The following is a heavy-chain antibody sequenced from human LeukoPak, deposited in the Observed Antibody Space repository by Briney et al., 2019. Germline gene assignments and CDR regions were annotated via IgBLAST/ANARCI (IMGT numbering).Heavy chain of an antibody. V-gene: IGHV1-2*02. CDR1: GYTFTGYY. D-gene: IGHD5-18*01. CDR3: AVETDTAMAMGVYFDY. CDR2: INPNSGGT. J-gene: IGHJ4*02. Sequence: ASVKVSCKASGYTFTGYYMHWVRQAPGQGLEWMGWINPNSGGTNYAQKFQGRVTITRDTSISTAYMELSRLRSDDTAVYYCAVETDTAMAMGVYFDYWGQGTLVTVSS.